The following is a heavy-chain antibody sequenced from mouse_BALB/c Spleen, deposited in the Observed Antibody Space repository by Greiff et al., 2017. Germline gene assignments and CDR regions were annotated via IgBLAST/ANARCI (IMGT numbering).Heavy chain of an antibody. CDR3: ARPLITTVVATRGFAY. J-gene: IGHJ3*01. D-gene: IGHD1-1*01. V-gene: IGHV1-9*01. CDR2: ILPGSGST. Sequence: QVQLQQSGAELMKPGASVKISCKATGYTFSSYWIEWVKQRPGHGLEWIGEILPGSGSTNYNEKFKGKATFTADTSSNTAYMQLSSLTSEDSAVYYCARPLITTVVATRGFAYWGQGTLVTVSA. CDR1: GYTFSSYW.